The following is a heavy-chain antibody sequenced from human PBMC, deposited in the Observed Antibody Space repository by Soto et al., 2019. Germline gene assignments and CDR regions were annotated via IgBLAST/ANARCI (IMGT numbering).Heavy chain of an antibody. V-gene: IGHV4-34*01. CDR3: ARHGGYYFDY. J-gene: IGHJ4*02. CDR1: SGSLSGYY. Sequence: SETLSLTCAVYSGSLSGYYWSSIRQPPGKGLEWIGELYQGLSIVYNPSLESRVTISGDSSKNQFSLKLRSVTAADTAIYYCARHGGYYFDYWGQGTLVTVSS. CDR2: LYQGLSI.